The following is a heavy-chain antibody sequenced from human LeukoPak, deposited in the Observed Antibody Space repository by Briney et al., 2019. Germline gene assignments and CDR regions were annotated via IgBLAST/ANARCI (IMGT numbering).Heavy chain of an antibody. D-gene: IGHD3-10*01. J-gene: IGHJ4*02. CDR1: RFTISSYA. CDR3: AKVPHYGSGSYQFDY. V-gene: IGHV3-23*01. CDR2: ISGSGGST. Sequence: GGSLRLSCAASRFTISSYAMGWVRQAPGKGLAWVSAISGSGGSTYYADSVKGRFTISRDNSKNTLYLQMNSLRAEDTAVYYCAKVPHYGSGSYQFDYWGQGTLVAVSS.